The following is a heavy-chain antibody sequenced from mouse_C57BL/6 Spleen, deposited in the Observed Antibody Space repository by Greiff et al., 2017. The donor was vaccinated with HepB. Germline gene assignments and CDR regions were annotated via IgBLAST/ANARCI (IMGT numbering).Heavy chain of an antibody. J-gene: IGHJ2*01. CDR1: GFTFSSYA. Sequence: EVQLVESGGGLVKPGGSLKLSCAASGFTFSSYAMSWVRQTPEKRLEWVATISDGGSYTYYPDNVKGRFTISRDNAKNNLYLQMSHLKSEDTAMYYCARDYRDGGDYFDYWGQGTTLTVSS. CDR2: ISDGGSYT. CDR3: ARDYRDGGDYFDY. D-gene: IGHD3-3*01. V-gene: IGHV5-4*01.